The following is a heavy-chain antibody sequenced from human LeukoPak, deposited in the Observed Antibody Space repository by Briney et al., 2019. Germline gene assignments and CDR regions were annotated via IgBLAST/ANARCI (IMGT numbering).Heavy chain of an antibody. D-gene: IGHD2-21*01. CDR2: INPIFGTA. CDR1: GGTFSSYA. J-gene: IGHJ6*02. V-gene: IGHV1-69*13. CDR3: ARESCFSCWPGGGYYGMDV. Sequence: ASVKVSCKASGGTFSSYAISWVRQAPGQGLEWMGGINPIFGTANYAQKFQGRVTITADESTSTAYMELSSLRSEDTAVYYCARESCFSCWPGGGYYGMDVWGQGTTVTVSS.